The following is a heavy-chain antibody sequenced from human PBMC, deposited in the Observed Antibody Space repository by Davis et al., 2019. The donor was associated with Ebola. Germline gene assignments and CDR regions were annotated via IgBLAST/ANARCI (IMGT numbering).Heavy chain of an antibody. D-gene: IGHD3-3*01. V-gene: IGHV3-49*04. Sequence: GGSLRLSCTASGFTFGDYAMSWVRQAPGKGLEWVGFIRSKAYGGTTEYAASVKGRFTISRDDSKSIAYLQMNSLKTEDTAVYYCTRDGDWYYDFWSGYSWGKRYGMDVWGQGTTVTVSS. CDR1: GFTFGDYA. CDR2: IRSKAYGGTT. CDR3: TRDGDWYYDFWSGYSWGKRYGMDV. J-gene: IGHJ6*02.